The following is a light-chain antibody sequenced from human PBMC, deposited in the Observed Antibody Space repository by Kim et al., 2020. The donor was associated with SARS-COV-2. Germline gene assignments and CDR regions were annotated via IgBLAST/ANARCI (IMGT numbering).Light chain of an antibody. CDR2: AAS. J-gene: IGKJ2*01. CDR3: LQDYNYPYT. CDR1: QAISDD. Sequence: AIQMTQSPSSLSASVGDRVTITCRASQAISDDLGWYQQKPGKAPRLLIYAASSLQRGVPSRFSGSGSGTFFTLTIDSLQPEDFATYYCLQDYNYPYTFGQGTKLEI. V-gene: IGKV1-6*01.